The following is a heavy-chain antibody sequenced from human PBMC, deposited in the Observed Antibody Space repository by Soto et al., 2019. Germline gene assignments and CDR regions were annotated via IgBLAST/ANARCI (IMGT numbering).Heavy chain of an antibody. V-gene: IGHV3-23*01. D-gene: IGHD2-21*01. CDR2: ISGSGGSI. J-gene: IGHJ4*02. CDR1: GFTFSSYV. CDR3: AKQDCYDHYFSDY. Sequence: GGSLRLSCAASGFTFSSYVMSWVRQAPGKGLGWVSAISGSGGSIYYADSVKGRFTISRDNSKNTLYLQMNSLRAEDTAVYYCAKQDCYDHYFSDYWGEGSLVTVSS.